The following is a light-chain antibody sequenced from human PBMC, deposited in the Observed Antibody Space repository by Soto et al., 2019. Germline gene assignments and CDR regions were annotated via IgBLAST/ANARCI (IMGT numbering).Light chain of an antibody. Sequence: EIVLTQSPGTLSLSPGETATLSCRASKSISSSYLAWYQQKPGQAPRLLISGASSRATGVPDRLSGSGSGTDFTLTNSRLEPEDFAVYYCQQYDSSPLTFGGWTRVEIK. V-gene: IGKV3-20*01. J-gene: IGKJ4*01. CDR1: KSISSSY. CDR3: QQYDSSPLT. CDR2: GAS.